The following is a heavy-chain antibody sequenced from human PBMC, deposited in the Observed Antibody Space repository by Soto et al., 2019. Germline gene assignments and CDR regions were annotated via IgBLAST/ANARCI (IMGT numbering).Heavy chain of an antibody. Sequence: GGSLRLSCAASGFTFSSYAMSWVRQAPGKGLEWVSAISGSGGSTYYADSVKGRFTISRDNSKNTPYLQMNSLRAEDTAVYYYAKDLDPIVVVVAAPSGLFDYWGQGTLVTVSS. CDR1: GFTFSSYA. D-gene: IGHD2-15*01. J-gene: IGHJ4*02. CDR3: AKDLDPIVVVVAAPSGLFDY. CDR2: ISGSGGST. V-gene: IGHV3-23*01.